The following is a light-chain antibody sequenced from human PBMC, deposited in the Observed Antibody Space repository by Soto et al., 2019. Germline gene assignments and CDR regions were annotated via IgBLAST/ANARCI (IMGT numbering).Light chain of an antibody. CDR2: GAS. CDR1: QSVSSSY. CDR3: QQYGSSPRT. Sequence: IVLTQSPGTLSLSPGERAILSCRSSQSVSSSYLAWYRQKPGQAPSLLIYGASSRDTGIPDRFSGSGSGTDFTLTISRLEPEDFAVYYCQQYGSSPRTFGQGTKVDIK. V-gene: IGKV3-20*01. J-gene: IGKJ1*01.